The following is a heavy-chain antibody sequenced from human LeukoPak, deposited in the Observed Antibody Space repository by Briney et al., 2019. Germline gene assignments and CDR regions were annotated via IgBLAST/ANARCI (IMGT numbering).Heavy chain of an antibody. J-gene: IGHJ4*02. Sequence: PSETLSLTCTVSGDSISSYYWSWIRQSPGKGLEWIGYIYYSGSTNYNPSLKSRVTISVDTSKNQFSLTLTSVTAADTAVYYCARGSGYPSPPPLDFWGQGTLVTVSS. CDR2: IYYSGST. CDR1: GDSISSYY. D-gene: IGHD5-12*01. CDR3: ARGSGYPSPPPLDF. V-gene: IGHV4-59*01.